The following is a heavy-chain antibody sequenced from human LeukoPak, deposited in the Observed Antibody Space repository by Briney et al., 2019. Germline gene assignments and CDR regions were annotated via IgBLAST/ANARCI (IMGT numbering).Heavy chain of an antibody. CDR1: GFTVSSNY. V-gene: IGHV3-53*01. D-gene: IGHD5-18*01. J-gene: IGHJ6*02. Sequence: GGSLRLSCAASGFTVSSNYMSWVRQAPGKGLEWVSVIYSGGSTYYADSGKGRFTISRDNSKNTLYLQMNSLRAEDTAVYYCARDTPPASGYSYGPHYYGMDVWGQGTTVTVSS. CDR3: ARDTPPASGYSYGPHYYGMDV. CDR2: IYSGGST.